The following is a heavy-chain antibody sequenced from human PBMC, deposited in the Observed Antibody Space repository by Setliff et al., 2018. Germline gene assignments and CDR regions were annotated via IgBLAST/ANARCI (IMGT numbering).Heavy chain of an antibody. CDR1: GYTFTTYA. CDR2: INTNTGNP. Sequence: ASVKVSCKASGYTFTTYAISWMRQAPGQGLEWMGWINTNTGNPSYAQGFRGRFVFSLDTSVSTAYLQISSLKPEDTAMYYCARASRFATIVWKGDYYMDVWGKGTTVTVSS. J-gene: IGHJ6*03. CDR3: ARASRFATIVWKGDYYMDV. D-gene: IGHD3-16*02. V-gene: IGHV7-4-1*02.